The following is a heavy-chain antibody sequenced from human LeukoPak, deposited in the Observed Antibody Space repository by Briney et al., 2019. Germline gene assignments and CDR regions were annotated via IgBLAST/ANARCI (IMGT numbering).Heavy chain of an antibody. CDR2: IRSKTDGGTT. CDR3: AKHIYGVVSIQQ. CDR1: GITFSNHV. V-gene: IGHV3-15*01. J-gene: IGHJ1*01. D-gene: IGHD3-3*01. Sequence: GGSLRLSCEASGITFSNHVLHWVRQAPGKGLEWVGRIRSKTDGGTTDYAVSVQGRFTISRDDSKNTLYLQMSSLKTEDTAVYYCAKHIYGVVSIQQWGQGTLVTVSS.